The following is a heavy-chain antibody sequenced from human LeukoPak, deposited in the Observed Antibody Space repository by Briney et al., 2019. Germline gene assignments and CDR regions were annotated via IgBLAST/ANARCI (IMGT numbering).Heavy chain of an antibody. Sequence: PSETLSLTCTVSGGSISSYYWSWIRQPPGKGLEWIGHIYYSGRTTYNPSLKSRVTMSVDTSKNQFSLKLSSVTAADTAVYYCASLLSYYYGSGTYYLDYWGQGTLVTVSS. J-gene: IGHJ4*02. D-gene: IGHD3-10*01. CDR1: GGSISSYY. CDR2: IYYSGRT. V-gene: IGHV4-59*08. CDR3: ASLLSYYYGSGTYYLDY.